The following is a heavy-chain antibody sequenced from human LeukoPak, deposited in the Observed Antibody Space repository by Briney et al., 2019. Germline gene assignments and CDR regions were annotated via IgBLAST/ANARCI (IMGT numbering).Heavy chain of an antibody. CDR3: ARDAVDTANAV. J-gene: IGHJ6*02. Sequence: PGRSLRLSCAASGFTFSSYGMHWVRQAPGKGLEWVAVIWYDGSIKYYADSVKGRFTISRDNAKNTLYLQMNSLRAEDTAVYYCARDAVDTANAVWGQGTTVTVSS. CDR2: IWYDGSIK. D-gene: IGHD5-18*01. V-gene: IGHV3-33*01. CDR1: GFTFSSYG.